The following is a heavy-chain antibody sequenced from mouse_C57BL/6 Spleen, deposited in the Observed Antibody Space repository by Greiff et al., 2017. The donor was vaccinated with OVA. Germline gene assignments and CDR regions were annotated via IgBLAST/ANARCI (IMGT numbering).Heavy chain of an antibody. CDR1: GYSITSGYY. V-gene: IGHV3-6*01. CDR2: ISYDGSN. D-gene: IGHD2-4*01. Sequence: EVQLVESGPGLVKPSQSLSLTCSVTGYSITSGYYWNWIRQFPGNKLEWMGYISYDGSNNYNPSLKNRISITRDTSKNQFFLKLNSVTTEDTATYYCARGDYDHWYFDVWGTGTTVTVSS. J-gene: IGHJ1*03. CDR3: ARGDYDHWYFDV.